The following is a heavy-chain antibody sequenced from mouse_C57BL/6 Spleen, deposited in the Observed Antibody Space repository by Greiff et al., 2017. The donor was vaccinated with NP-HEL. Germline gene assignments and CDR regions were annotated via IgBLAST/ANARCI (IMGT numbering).Heavy chain of an antibody. CDR1: GYAFSSYW. V-gene: IGHV1-80*01. J-gene: IGHJ4*01. D-gene: IGHD1-1*01. CDR2: IYPGDGDT. CDR3: ARWGAYSSYSYYAMDY. Sequence: QVQLQQSGAELVKPGASVKISCKASGYAFSSYWMNWVKQRPGTGLEWIGQIYPGDGDTNYNGKFKGKATLTADNSSSTAYMQLSSLTSEDSAIYFCARWGAYSSYSYYAMDYWGQGTSVTVSS.